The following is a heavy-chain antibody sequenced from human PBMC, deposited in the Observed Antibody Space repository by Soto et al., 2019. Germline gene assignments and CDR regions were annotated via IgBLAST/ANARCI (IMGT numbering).Heavy chain of an antibody. Sequence: QVQLQESGPGLVKPSGTLSLTCAVSGVSISSHDWWTWVRQPPGKGLEWIGESHQSGSTNYNSSLERRVTIEVDTSKKQFSLKLRSVTVADTAVYYCATRDNSRFYWGQGTLVTVSS. D-gene: IGHD6-13*01. CDR3: ATRDNSRFY. J-gene: IGHJ4*02. CDR2: SHQSGST. CDR1: GVSISSHDW. V-gene: IGHV4-4*02.